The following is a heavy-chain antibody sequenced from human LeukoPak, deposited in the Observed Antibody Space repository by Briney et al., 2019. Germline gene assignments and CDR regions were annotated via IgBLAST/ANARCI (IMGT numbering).Heavy chain of an antibody. D-gene: IGHD3-22*01. CDR3: AKDMWYYDSSGLYDY. CDR2: ISGDGGST. CDR1: GFTFSSYA. J-gene: IGHJ4*02. Sequence: PGGSLRLSCAASGFTFSSYAMSWVRQAPGKGLEWVSLISGDGGSTYYADSVKGRFTISRDNSKNSLYLQMNSLRTEDTALYYCAKDMWYYDSSGLYDYWGQGTLVTVSS. V-gene: IGHV3-43*02.